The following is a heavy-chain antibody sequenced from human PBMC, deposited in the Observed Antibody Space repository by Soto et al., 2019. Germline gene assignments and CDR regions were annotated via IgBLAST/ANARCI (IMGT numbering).Heavy chain of an antibody. CDR2: ISSSSSYI. J-gene: IGHJ4*02. CDR3: ARVGSGSHHYFDY. CDR1: GFTFSSYS. Sequence: GGSLRLSCAASGFTFSSYSMNWVRQAPGKGLEWVSSISSSSSYIYYADSVKGRFTISRDNAKNSLYLQMNSLRAEDTAVYYWARVGSGSHHYFDYWGQGTLVTVSS. V-gene: IGHV3-21*01. D-gene: IGHD3-10*01.